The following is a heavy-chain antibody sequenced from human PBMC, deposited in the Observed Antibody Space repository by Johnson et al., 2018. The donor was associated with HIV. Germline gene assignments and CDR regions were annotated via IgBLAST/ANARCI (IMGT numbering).Heavy chain of an antibody. J-gene: IGHJ3*02. Sequence: MMLVESGGGLVQPGGSLRLSCAASGFTFDDYGMSWVRQAPGKGLEWVSGINWNGGSTSYADSVKGRFTISRANDKNSLYLQMNSLRAEDTAVYYCAKVALSGGSGRGDAFDIWGQGTMVTVSS. V-gene: IGHV3-20*04. D-gene: IGHD3-10*01. CDR2: INWNGGST. CDR3: AKVALSGGSGRGDAFDI. CDR1: GFTFDDYG.